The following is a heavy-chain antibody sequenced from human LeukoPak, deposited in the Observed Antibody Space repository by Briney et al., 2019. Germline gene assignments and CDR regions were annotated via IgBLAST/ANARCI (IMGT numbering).Heavy chain of an antibody. D-gene: IGHD3-10*01. CDR2: ISYDGSNK. Sequence: GGSLRLSCAASGFTFSSYAMHWVRQAPGKGLEWVAVISYDGSNKYYADSVKGRFTISRDNSKNTLYLQMNSLRAEDTAVYYCAKDLYRASYYYGSGSCFDYWGQGTLVTVSS. CDR1: GFTFSSYA. J-gene: IGHJ4*02. V-gene: IGHV3-30-3*01. CDR3: AKDLYRASYYYGSGSCFDY.